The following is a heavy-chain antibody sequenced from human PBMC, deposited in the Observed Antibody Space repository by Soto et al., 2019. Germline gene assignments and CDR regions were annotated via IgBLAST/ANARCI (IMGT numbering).Heavy chain of an antibody. CDR3: ARDSPGYGDYVLFDY. D-gene: IGHD4-17*01. CDR2: TYYRSKWSH. V-gene: IGHV6-1*01. J-gene: IGHJ4*02. Sequence: PSPTLSLTCAISGDSVSSNSVAWNWIRQSPSGGLEWLGRTYYRSKWSHDYAVSVESRITINPDTSKNQFSLQLDSVTPADTAVYYCARDSPGYGDYVLFDYWGQGTRVTVSS. CDR1: GDSVSSNSVA.